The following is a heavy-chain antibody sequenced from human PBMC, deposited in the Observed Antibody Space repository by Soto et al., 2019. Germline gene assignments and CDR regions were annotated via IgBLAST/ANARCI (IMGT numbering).Heavy chain of an antibody. D-gene: IGHD2-15*01. Sequence: QVQLVESGGGVVQPGRSLRLSCAASGFTFSSYGMHWVRQAPGKGLEWVAVIWYDGSNKYYADSVKGRFTISRDNSKNTLYLQMNSLRAEDTAVYYGAREYCSGGRCYYYGMDVWGQGTTVTVSS. CDR1: GFTFSSYG. CDR3: AREYCSGGRCYYYGMDV. CDR2: IWYDGSNK. J-gene: IGHJ6*02. V-gene: IGHV3-33*01.